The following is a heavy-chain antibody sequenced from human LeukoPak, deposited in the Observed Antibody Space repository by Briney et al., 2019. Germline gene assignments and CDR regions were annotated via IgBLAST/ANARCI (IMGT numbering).Heavy chain of an antibody. CDR1: GGSFSGYY. J-gene: IGHJ5*02. V-gene: IGHV4-34*01. CDR2: INHSGST. CDR3: ARVAMITVDWFDP. D-gene: IGHD3-16*01. Sequence: SETLCLTCAVYGGSFSGYYWSWIRQPPGKGLEWIGEINHSGSTNYNPSLKSRVTISVDTSKNQFSLKLSSVTAADTAVYYCARVAMITVDWFDPWGQGTLVTVSS.